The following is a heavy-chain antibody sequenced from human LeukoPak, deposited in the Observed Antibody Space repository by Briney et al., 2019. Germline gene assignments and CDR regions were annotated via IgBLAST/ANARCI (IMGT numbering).Heavy chain of an antibody. V-gene: IGHV4-59*08. Sequence: SETLSLTCTVSGGSISSYYWSWIRQPPGKGLEWIGYIYYSGSTNYNPSLKSRVTISLDTSKNQFSLKLSSVTAADTAVYYCARRGTLGTTPNVDAFDVWGQGTMVTVSS. CDR3: ARRGTLGTTPNVDAFDV. J-gene: IGHJ3*01. CDR1: GGSISSYY. CDR2: IYYSGST. D-gene: IGHD1-7*01.